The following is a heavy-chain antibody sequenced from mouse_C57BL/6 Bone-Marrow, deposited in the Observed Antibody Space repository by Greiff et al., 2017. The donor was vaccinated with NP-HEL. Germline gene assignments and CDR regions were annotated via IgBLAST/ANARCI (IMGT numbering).Heavy chain of an antibody. V-gene: IGHV1-50*01. CDR1: GYTFTSYW. Sequence: QVQLQQSGAELVKPGASVKLSCKASGYTFTSYWMQWVKQRPGQGLEWIGEIDPSDSYTNYNQKVKGKATLTVDTSSSTAYMQLSSLTSEDSAVYYCASFGHYDYDSDYWGKGTTLTVSS. CDR2: IDPSDSYT. J-gene: IGHJ2*01. CDR3: ASFGHYDYDSDY. D-gene: IGHD2-4*01.